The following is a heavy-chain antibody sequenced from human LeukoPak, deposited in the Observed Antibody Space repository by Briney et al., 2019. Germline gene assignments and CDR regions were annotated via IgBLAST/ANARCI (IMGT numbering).Heavy chain of an antibody. CDR1: GDSISTNY. J-gene: IGHJ4*02. D-gene: IGHD6-19*01. V-gene: IGHV4-59*01. CDR2: ISYSGST. Sequence: PSETLSLTCTVSGDSISTNYWTWIRQPPGKGLEWIAYISYSGSTNYDPSLKSRVTISVDTSKNQFSLKLSSVTAADTAVYYCARGPLIAVAGFDYWGQGTLVTVSS. CDR3: ARGPLIAVAGFDY.